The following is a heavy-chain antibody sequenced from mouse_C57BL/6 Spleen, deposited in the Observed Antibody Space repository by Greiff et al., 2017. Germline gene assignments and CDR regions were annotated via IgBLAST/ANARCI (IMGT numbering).Heavy chain of an antibody. D-gene: IGHD1-1*01. CDR3: ARYYYGSSPF. CDR1: GYTFTSYW. Sequence: QVQLQQSGAELVKPGASVKMSCTASGYTFTSYWITWVKQRPGQGLEWIGDIYPGSGSTNYNEKFKSKATLTVDTSSSTAYMQRSSLTSEDSAVYYCARYYYGSSPFWGQGTTLTVSS. V-gene: IGHV1-55*01. J-gene: IGHJ2*01. CDR2: IYPGSGST.